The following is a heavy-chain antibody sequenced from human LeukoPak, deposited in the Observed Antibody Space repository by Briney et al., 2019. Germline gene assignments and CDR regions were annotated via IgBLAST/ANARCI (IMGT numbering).Heavy chain of an antibody. Sequence: GGSLRLSCAAAGFTLSSYGMHWVRQAPGKGLEWVAFIRYDGSNKYYADSVKGRFTISRDNSKNTLYLQMTRLSVEDAAVYYCARAPVTSCRGAFCYPFDYWGQGTLVTVSS. CDR1: GFTLSSYG. CDR3: ARAPVTSCRGAFCYPFDY. V-gene: IGHV3-30*02. D-gene: IGHD2-15*01. CDR2: IRYDGSNK. J-gene: IGHJ4*02.